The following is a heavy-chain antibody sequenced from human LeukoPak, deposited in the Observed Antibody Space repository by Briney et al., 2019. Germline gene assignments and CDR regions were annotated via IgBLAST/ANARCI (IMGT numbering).Heavy chain of an antibody. CDR1: GASISSSSYC. Sequence: SETLSLTCTVAGASISSSSYCWGWIRQPPGKGLEWIGSIYYSGSTYYNPSLKSRVTISVDTSKNQFSLKLSSVTAADTAVYYCARLKSGSDYWGQGTLVTVSS. CDR2: IYYSGST. J-gene: IGHJ4*02. CDR3: ARLKSGSDY. D-gene: IGHD3-22*01. V-gene: IGHV4-39*01.